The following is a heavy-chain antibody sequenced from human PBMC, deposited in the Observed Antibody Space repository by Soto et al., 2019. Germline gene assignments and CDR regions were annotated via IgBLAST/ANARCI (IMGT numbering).Heavy chain of an antibody. CDR1: GGSISSYY. D-gene: IGHD6-13*01. CDR3: ASSNIAAAGFYYYGMDV. CDR2: IYYYGST. J-gene: IGHJ6*02. V-gene: IGHV4-59*01. Sequence: SETLSLTCTVSGGSISSYYWSWIRQPPGKGLEWIGYIYYYGSTNYNPSLKSRVTISVDTSKNQFSLKLSSVTAADTAVYYCASSNIAAAGFYYYGMDVWGRGTTVTVS.